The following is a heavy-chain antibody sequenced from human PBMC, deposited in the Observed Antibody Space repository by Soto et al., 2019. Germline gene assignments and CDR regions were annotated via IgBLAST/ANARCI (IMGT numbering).Heavy chain of an antibody. CDR3: AREGRSGYDSYFDY. V-gene: IGHV4-30-4*01. D-gene: IGHD5-12*01. Sequence: SETLSLTCTVSGGSISSGDYYWGWIRQPPGKGLEWIGYIYYSGSTYYNPSLKSRVTISVDTSKNQFSLKLSSVTAADTAVYYCAREGRSGYDSYFDYWGQGTLVTVSS. J-gene: IGHJ4*02. CDR2: IYYSGST. CDR1: GGSISSGDYY.